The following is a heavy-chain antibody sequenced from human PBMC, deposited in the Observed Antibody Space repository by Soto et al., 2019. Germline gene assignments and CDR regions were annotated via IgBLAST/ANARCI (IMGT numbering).Heavy chain of an antibody. Sequence: QVQLVQSGAEVKQPGASVKVSCKASGYTFTSYGISWVRQAPGQGLEWMGWISAYNGNTNYAQKLQGRVTMTTDTSTSTAYMELRSLKSDDTAVYYCAREEATRIAAAGTFDYWGQGTLVTVSS. CDR2: ISAYNGNT. D-gene: IGHD6-13*01. CDR1: GYTFTSYG. J-gene: IGHJ4*02. CDR3: AREEATRIAAAGTFDY. V-gene: IGHV1-18*01.